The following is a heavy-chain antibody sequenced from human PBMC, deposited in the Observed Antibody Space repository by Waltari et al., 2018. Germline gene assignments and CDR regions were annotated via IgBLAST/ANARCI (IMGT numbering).Heavy chain of an antibody. D-gene: IGHD2-21*01. CDR1: GYTFTSYD. Sequence: QVQLVQSGAEVKKPGASVKVSCKPSGYTFTSYDINWVRQATGQGLEGMGWMNPNSGNTGYAQKFQGRVTITRNTSISTAYMELSSLRSEDTAVYYCARGGAYCGGDCYYGGEHRFDYWGQGTLVTVSS. V-gene: IGHV1-8*03. CDR2: MNPNSGNT. J-gene: IGHJ4*02. CDR3: ARGGAYCGGDCYYGGEHRFDY.